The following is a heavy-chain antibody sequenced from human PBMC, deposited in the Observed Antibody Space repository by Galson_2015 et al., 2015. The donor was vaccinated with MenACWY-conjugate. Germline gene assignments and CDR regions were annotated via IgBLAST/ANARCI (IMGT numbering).Heavy chain of an antibody. D-gene: IGHD1-26*01. CDR3: AKDMAGRVGATTAADYYYCGMDA. V-gene: IGHV3-9*01. CDR1: GFTFDDYA. CDR2: ISWNSGSI. Sequence: SLRLSCAASGFTFDDYAMHWVRHAPGKGLEWVSGISWNSGSIGYADSVKGRFTISRDNAKNSLYLQMNSLRAEDTALYYCAKDMAGRVGATTAADYYYCGMDAWVQGTPVTVSS. J-gene: IGHJ6*02.